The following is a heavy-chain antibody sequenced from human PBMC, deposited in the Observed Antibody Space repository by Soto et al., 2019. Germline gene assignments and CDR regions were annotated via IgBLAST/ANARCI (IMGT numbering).Heavy chain of an antibody. V-gene: IGHV4-30-4*01. CDR2: ISYSRTT. D-gene: IGHD1-20*01. CDR1: GWSLHNCYWF. CDR3: VRDYNRGDWFGP. Sequence: SMTLTGTGWSLHNCYWFFTLIRQPPGKGVEWVGYISYSRTTYDNPSMERRLTISVDTSKHQSPMKLNSVTAADTAVYYCVRDYNRGDWFGPWGQGTRVTFSS. J-gene: IGHJ5*02.